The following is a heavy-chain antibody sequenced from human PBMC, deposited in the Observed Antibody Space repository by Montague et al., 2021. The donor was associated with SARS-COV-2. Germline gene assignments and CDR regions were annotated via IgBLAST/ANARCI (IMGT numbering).Heavy chain of an antibody. CDR1: GYTFTSYD. CDR2: MNPNSGNT. D-gene: IGHD3/OR15-3a*01. V-gene: IGHV1-8*01. CDR3: ARVAGLVRGLVRRYWFDP. Sequence: SVRVSCKASGYTFTSYDINWVRQATGQGLEWMGWMNPNSGNTGYAQKFQGRVTMTRNTSISTAYMELSSLRSEDTAVYYCARVAGLVRGLVRRYWFDPWGQGTLVTVSS. J-gene: IGHJ5*02.